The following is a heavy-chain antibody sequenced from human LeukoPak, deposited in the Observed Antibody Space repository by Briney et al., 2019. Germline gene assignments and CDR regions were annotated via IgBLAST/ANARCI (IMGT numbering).Heavy chain of an antibody. CDR1: GFNFNNSG. J-gene: IGHJ4*02. CDR3: AKDLPAETKMGGFDF. CDR2: ISFDGKNQ. Sequence: GRSLRLSCAGSGFNFNNSGMHWVRQAPGKGLEWVAVISFDGKNQHYAGSVKGRFTTSRDNSNNTVHLQMNSLRPEDTAVYYCAKDLPAETKMGGFDFWGQGALVTISS. V-gene: IGHV3-30*18. D-gene: IGHD4-11*01.